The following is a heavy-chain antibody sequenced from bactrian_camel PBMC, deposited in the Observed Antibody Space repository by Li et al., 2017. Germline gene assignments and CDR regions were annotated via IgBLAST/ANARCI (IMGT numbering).Heavy chain of an antibody. D-gene: IGHD2*01. CDR3: AAVRLGLLCDLRDSVPAY. J-gene: IGHJ4*01. Sequence: HVQLVESGGGSVQAGETLRLSCTASGLTPDDSDWGWYRQTPVNECELVAFISVIGTTNYADSVKGRFTISQDNAKNTVYLQMNSLKPEDTVTYSCAAVRLGLLCDLRDSVPAYWGQGTQVTVS. CDR2: ISVIGTT. V-gene: IGHV3S55*01. CDR1: GLTPDDSD.